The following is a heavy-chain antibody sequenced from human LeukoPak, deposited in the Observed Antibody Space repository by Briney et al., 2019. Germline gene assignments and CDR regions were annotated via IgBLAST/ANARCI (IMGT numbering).Heavy chain of an antibody. J-gene: IGHJ4*02. CDR2: INPNTGAT. CDR3: ARDRVGSGWPRPYYFEV. V-gene: IGHV1-2*02. D-gene: IGHD6-19*01. Sequence: ASVKVSCKASGYTLTGYYLHWVRQAPGQGLEWMGWINPNTGATHSAQKFQGRITMTRDSSISAAYMDLSRLRSDDTAVYYCARDRVGSGWPRPYYFEVWGQGTLVTVSS. CDR1: GYTLTGYY.